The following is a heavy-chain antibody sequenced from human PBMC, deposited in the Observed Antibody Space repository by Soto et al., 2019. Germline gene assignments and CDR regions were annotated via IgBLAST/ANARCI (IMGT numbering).Heavy chain of an antibody. D-gene: IGHD3-3*01. J-gene: IGHJ6*02. V-gene: IGHV1-69*13. CDR3: AISYYDFWIGPLRLFSPRGPNYYSSGMDV. Sequence: ASVKVSCKASGGTFSSYAISWVRQAPGQGLEWMGGIIPIFGTANYAQKFQGRVTITADESTSTAYMELSSLRSEDTAVYYCAISYYDFWIGPLRLFSPRGPNYYSSGMDVWGQGTTVTVSS. CDR1: GGTFSSYA. CDR2: IIPIFGTA.